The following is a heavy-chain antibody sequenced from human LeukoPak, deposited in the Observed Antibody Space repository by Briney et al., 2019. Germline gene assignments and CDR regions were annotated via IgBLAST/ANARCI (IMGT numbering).Heavy chain of an antibody. CDR1: GGSISSYY. V-gene: IGHV4-59*01. CDR3: AAVVDTAMVPDY. CDR2: IYYSGST. D-gene: IGHD5-18*01. J-gene: IGHJ4*02. Sequence: SETLSLTCTVSGGSISSYYWSWIRQPPGKGLEWIGYIYYSGSTNYNPSLKSRVTISVDTSKNQLSLKLRSVTAADTAIYYCAAVVDTAMVPDYWGQGILVTVSS.